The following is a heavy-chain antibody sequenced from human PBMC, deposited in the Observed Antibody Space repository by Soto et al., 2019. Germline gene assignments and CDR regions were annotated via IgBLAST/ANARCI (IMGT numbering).Heavy chain of an antibody. CDR3: ARGRDVPSQISSPHRMDV. CDR1: GYNLGAYC. V-gene: IGHV1-2*02. Sequence: ASVKVSCKASGYNLGAYCTYWVRQAPGRGLGWGGLMDPVTGGTDYEERLRDSVTMTRDTSINTAYMELRRLRSDDTAIYFCARGRDVPSQISSPHRMDVWGQRPTVNVSS. D-gene: IGHD3-10*02. CDR2: MDPVTGGT. J-gene: IGHJ6*02.